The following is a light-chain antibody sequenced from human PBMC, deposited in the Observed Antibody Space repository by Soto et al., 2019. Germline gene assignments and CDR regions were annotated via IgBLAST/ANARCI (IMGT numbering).Light chain of an antibody. CDR2: HAS. V-gene: IGKV1-5*01. J-gene: IGKJ1*01. CDR1: QSISLW. Sequence: DIQMTQSPSTLSASLGNRVTISCRASQSISLWLAWYQQKPGKAPTLLIYHASSLESGVPSRFSGSGSGTEFTLTISSLQPDDFATYYCQQYNSYSWTFGQGTKVDI. CDR3: QQYNSYSWT.